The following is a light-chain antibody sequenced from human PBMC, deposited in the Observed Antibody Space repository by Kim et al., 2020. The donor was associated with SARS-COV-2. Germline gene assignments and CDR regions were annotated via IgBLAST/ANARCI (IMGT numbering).Light chain of an antibody. Sequence: GQKVTISCSGSSSNIGKNYVSWYQQLPRTAPKLLVYDDYRRPSGIPDRFSGSKSGTSATLGITGLQTGDEAVYFRGTWDGSLTAVVFGGGTQLTVL. CDR3: GTWDGSLTAVV. CDR2: DDY. V-gene: IGLV1-51*01. CDR1: SSNIGKNY. J-gene: IGLJ2*01.